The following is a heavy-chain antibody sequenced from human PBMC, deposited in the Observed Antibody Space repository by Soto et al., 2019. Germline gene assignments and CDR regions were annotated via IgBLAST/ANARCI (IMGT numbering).Heavy chain of an antibody. D-gene: IGHD2-8*01. CDR1: GFTFYIYA. V-gene: IGHV3-23*01. CDR3: AKDRQPDGLWPFDH. CDR2: IFGNGGGI. J-gene: IGHJ4*02. Sequence: EVQLLESGGGLVQPGGSLRLSCAASGFTFYIYAMSWVRQAPGKGLEWVSGIFGNGGGISYADSVKGRFTISRDNSNNMSYLQMHSLRAEDTAVYYCAKDRQPDGLWPFDHWGQGTLVTVSS.